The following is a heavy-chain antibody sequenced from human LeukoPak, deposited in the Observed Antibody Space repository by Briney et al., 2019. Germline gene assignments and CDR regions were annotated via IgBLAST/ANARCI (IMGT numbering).Heavy chain of an antibody. J-gene: IGHJ6*02. CDR3: ARSPYGMDV. V-gene: IGHV4-59*01. CDR2: IYYSGST. Sequence: PSETLSLTCTVSGGSISSYYWSWIRQPPGKGLEWIGYIYYSGSTNYNPSLKSRVTISVDASKNQFSLKLSSVTAADTAVYYCARSPYGMDVWGQGTTVTVSS. CDR1: GGSISSYY.